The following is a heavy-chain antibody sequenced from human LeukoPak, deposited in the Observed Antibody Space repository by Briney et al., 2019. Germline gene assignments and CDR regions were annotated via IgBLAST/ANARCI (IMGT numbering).Heavy chain of an antibody. Sequence: GGTLRLSCAASGFTFSSYGMSWVRQAPGKGLEWVSAISGSGGSTYYADSVKGRFTISRDNSKNTLYLQMNSLRAEDTAVYYCAKESAAVYGDYIDYWGQGTLVTVSS. J-gene: IGHJ4*02. D-gene: IGHD4-17*01. V-gene: IGHV3-23*01. CDR1: GFTFSSYG. CDR3: AKESAAVYGDYIDY. CDR2: ISGSGGST.